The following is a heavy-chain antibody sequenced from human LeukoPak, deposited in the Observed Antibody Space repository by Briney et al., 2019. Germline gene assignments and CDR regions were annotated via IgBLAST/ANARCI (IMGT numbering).Heavy chain of an antibody. V-gene: IGHV4-59*12. CDR3: ARDNWNWGFDY. CDR2: VYYSGST. J-gene: IGHJ4*02. D-gene: IGHD1-7*01. Sequence: PSETLSLTCTVSGDSINSYYWNWIRQPPGKGLGWMGDVYYSGSTNYNPSLKSRVTLSVDTSKNQFSLKLSSVTAADTAVYYCARDNWNWGFDYWGQGTLVTVSS. CDR1: GDSINSYY.